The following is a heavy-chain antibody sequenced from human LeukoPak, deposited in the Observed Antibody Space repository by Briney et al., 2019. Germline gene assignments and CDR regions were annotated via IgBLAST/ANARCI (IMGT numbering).Heavy chain of an antibody. V-gene: IGHV1-46*01. Sequence: ASVKVSCKASGYTFTGYYMHWVRQAPGQGLEWMGLINPSGSSTLYAQKFQGRVTMTRDMSTTTDYMELSSLRSEDTAVYYCARGQWPSPYYYYYMDVWGKGTTVTISS. J-gene: IGHJ6*03. CDR2: INPSGSST. CDR3: ARGQWPSPYYYYYMDV. CDR1: GYTFTGYY. D-gene: IGHD2-8*01.